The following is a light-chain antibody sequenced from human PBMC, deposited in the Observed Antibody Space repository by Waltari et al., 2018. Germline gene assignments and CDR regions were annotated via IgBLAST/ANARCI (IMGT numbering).Light chain of an antibody. J-gene: IGKJ1*01. Sequence: DIQMTQSPSTLSASVVDRVTITCRASQSISSWLACYQQRPGKAPNLLIYKAYSLESGVPSRFSGSGSGTEFTLTISRLQPDDFATYYCQHYNSYSPTFGQGTKVELK. CDR3: QHYNSYSPT. V-gene: IGKV1-5*03. CDR2: KAY. CDR1: QSISSW.